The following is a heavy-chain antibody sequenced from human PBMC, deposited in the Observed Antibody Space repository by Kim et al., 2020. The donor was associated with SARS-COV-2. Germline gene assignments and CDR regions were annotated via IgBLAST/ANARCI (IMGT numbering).Heavy chain of an antibody. CDR2: FTHSGRI. CDR1: GGSLTSYY. J-gene: IGHJ4*02. V-gene: IGHV4-34*01. Sequence: SETLSLTCAVYGGSLTSYYWSWIRQPPGKGLEWIWEFTHSGRIHYNPSLKSRLTISADTSRRQFSLTLSSVTAADTAVYYCAPINGGYSDFDYWGQGSLVTVSS. D-gene: IGHD4-17*01. CDR3: APINGGYSDFDY.